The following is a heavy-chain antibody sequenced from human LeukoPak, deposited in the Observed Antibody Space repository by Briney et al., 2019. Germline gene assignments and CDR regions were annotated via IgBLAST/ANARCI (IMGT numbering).Heavy chain of an antibody. CDR1: GYTFTGYY. Sequence: ASVKVSCKASGYTFTGYYMNWVRQAPGQGLEWMGGINSDSGFTKYAQKFQGRVTMTRDTSITTVYMDLTRLTSDDTVVYYCARNFDMKGFDPWGQGTLVTVSS. V-gene: IGHV1-2*05. D-gene: IGHD3-9*01. CDR2: INSDSGFT. CDR3: ARNFDMKGFDP. J-gene: IGHJ5*02.